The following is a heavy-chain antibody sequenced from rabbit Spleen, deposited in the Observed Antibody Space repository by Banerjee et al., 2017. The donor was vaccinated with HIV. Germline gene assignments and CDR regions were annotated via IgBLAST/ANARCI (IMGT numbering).Heavy chain of an antibody. J-gene: IGHJ4*01. CDR3: ARDLPDVVGWNLNL. CDR1: GVSLNDKDV. D-gene: IGHD1-1*01. CDR2: INAVTGKP. Sequence: QEQLEESGGDLVKPEGSLTLTCKASGVSLNDKDVMCWVRQAPGKGLEWIACINAVTGKPVYANWARGRFTISKTSSTTVTLQMTSLTAADTASYFCARDLPDVVGWNLNLWGPGTLVTVS. V-gene: IGHV1S45*01.